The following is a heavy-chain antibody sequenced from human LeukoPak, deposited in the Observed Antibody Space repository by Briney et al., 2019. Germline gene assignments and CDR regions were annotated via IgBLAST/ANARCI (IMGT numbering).Heavy chain of an antibody. CDR2: INTNTGNQ. CDR3: ARDGGGGSYPVNAFDI. D-gene: IGHD1-26*01. CDR1: GYTFTSYA. J-gene: IGHJ3*02. V-gene: IGHV7-4-1*02. Sequence: ASVKVSCKASGYTFTSYAMNWVRQAPGQGLEWMGWINTNTGNQTYAQGFTGRFVFSLDTSVSTAYLQISSLKAEDTAVYYCARDGGGGSYPVNAFDIWGQGTMVTVSS.